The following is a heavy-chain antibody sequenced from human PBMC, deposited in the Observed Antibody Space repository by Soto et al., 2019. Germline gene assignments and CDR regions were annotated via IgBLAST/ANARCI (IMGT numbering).Heavy chain of an antibody. CDR2: IIPIFGTA. CDR3: ASGRRGYHSWRGTSPYQYYYGMDV. D-gene: IGHD3-3*01. Sequence: ASVKVSCKASGGTFSSYAISWVRQAPGQGLEWMGGIIPIFGTANYAQKFQGRVTITADESTSTAYMELSSLRSEDTAVYYCASGRRGYHSWRGTSPYQYYYGMDVWGPGNTVTVSS. CDR1: GGTFSSYA. J-gene: IGHJ6*02. V-gene: IGHV1-69*13.